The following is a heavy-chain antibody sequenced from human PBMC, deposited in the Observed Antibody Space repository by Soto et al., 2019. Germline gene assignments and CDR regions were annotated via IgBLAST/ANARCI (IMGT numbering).Heavy chain of an antibody. V-gene: IGHV4-31*03. Sequence: QVQLQESGPGLVKPSQTLSLTCTVSGGSISSGGYYWSWIRQHPGKGLEWIGYIYYSGSTYYNPSLKSRVTISVDTSKNQFSLKLSSVTAADTAVYYCARFHYDILTGMNWFDPWGQGTLVTVSS. CDR3: ARFHYDILTGMNWFDP. CDR2: IYYSGST. J-gene: IGHJ5*02. D-gene: IGHD3-9*01. CDR1: GGSISSGGYY.